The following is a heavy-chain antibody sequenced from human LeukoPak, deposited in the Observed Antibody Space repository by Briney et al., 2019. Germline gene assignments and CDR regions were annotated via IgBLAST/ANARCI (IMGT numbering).Heavy chain of an antibody. D-gene: IGHD4-17*01. CDR3: AKDKNDHGDYYYMDV. V-gene: IGHV3-30*02. CDR1: RFSFSTFG. CDR2: IRFDGSNK. J-gene: IGHJ6*03. Sequence: GGSLRLSCVASRFSFSTFGMHWVRQAPGKGLEWVAFIRFDGSNKYYADSVKGRFTISRDNSKNTLYLQMNSLRPEDTGVYYCAKDKNDHGDYYYMDVWGKGTTVTVSS.